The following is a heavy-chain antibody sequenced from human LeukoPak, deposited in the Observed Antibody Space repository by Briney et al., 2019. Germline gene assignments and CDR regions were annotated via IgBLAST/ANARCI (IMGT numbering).Heavy chain of an antibody. J-gene: IGHJ6*03. V-gene: IGHV5-51*01. Sequence: GESLKISCKGSGYTFTSYWIGWVRQMPGKGLEWMGIVYPGDSDTRYSPSFQGQVTISADKSINTAYLQWSSLKASDTAIYYCARVRGTLYYYYYMDVWGKGTTVTISS. CDR2: VYPGDSDT. CDR3: ARVRGTLYYYYYMDV. D-gene: IGHD1-14*01. CDR1: GYTFTSYW.